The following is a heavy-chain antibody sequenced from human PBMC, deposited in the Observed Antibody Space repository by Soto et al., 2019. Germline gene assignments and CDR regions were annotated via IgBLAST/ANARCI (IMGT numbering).Heavy chain of an antibody. CDR1: GGSISSGGYY. V-gene: IGHV4-31*03. CDR3: ARAYCSSTSCDTLNWSDP. CDR2: IYYSGST. D-gene: IGHD2-2*01. J-gene: IGHJ5*02. Sequence: QVQLQESGPGLVKPSQTLSLTCTVSGGSISSGGYYWSWIRQHPGKGLEWIGYIYYSGSTYYNPSHKSRVTISVDTSKNQFSLKLSSVTAADTAVYYWARAYCSSTSCDTLNWSDPWGQGTLVTVSS.